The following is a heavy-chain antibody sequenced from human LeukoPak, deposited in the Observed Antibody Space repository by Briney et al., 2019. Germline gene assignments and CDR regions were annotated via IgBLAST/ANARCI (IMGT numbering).Heavy chain of an antibody. V-gene: IGHV4-39*01. CDR1: GGSIRTGSYY. Sequence: PSETLSLTCTVSGGSIRTGSYYWGWIRQRPGKGLEWFGSLYFSGSTYYNPSLKSRVNISVDTSKNQFSLKLTSVSAADTAVYYCARILRYCSRTNCYSWYFDYWGQGTLVTVSS. J-gene: IGHJ4*02. D-gene: IGHD2-2*01. CDR3: ARILRYCSRTNCYSWYFDY. CDR2: LYFSGST.